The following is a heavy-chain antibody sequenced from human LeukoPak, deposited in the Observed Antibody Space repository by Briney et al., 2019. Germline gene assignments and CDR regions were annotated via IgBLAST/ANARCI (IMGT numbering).Heavy chain of an antibody. V-gene: IGHV4-34*01. Sequence: SETLSLTCAVYGASFRGYYWTLLRQPPGKGLEWIGEINHSGSTNYNPSLKSRVTISVDTSKNQFSLKLTSVTAADTAVYYCARRLDVWGQGTTVTVSS. CDR2: INHSGST. CDR3: ARRLDV. J-gene: IGHJ6*02. CDR1: GASFRGYY.